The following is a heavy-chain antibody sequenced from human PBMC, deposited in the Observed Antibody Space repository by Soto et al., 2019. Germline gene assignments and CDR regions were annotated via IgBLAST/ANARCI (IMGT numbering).Heavy chain of an antibody. CDR1: GFTFSSYG. CDR2: ISYDGSNK. J-gene: IGHJ5*02. Sequence: QPGGSLRLSCAASGFTFSSYGMHWVRQAPGKGLEWVAVISYDGSNKYYADSVKGRFTISRDNSKNTLYLQMNSLRAEDTAVYYCAKDYSQTIVVVVAATPKYNWFDPWGQGTLVTAPQ. V-gene: IGHV3-30*18. D-gene: IGHD2-15*01. CDR3: AKDYSQTIVVVVAATPKYNWFDP.